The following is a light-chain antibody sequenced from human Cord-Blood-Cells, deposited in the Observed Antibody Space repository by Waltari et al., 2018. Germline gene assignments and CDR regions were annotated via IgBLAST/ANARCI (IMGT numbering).Light chain of an antibody. V-gene: IGKV2-30*02. CDR2: KVS. CDR1: QSLVHSDGNTY. J-gene: IGKJ1*01. CDR3: MQGTHWPPT. Sequence: DVVMTQSPLSLPVTLGQPASISCRSSQSLVHSDGNTYLNWFQQRPGQSPRRLIYKVSNRDSGVPDRFSGSGSGTDFTLKISRVEPEDVGVYYCMQGTHWPPTFGQGTKVEIK.